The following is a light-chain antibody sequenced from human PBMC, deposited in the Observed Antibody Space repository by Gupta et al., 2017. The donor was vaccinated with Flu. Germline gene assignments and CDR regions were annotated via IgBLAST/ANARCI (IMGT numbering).Light chain of an antibody. J-gene: IGKJ1*01. CDR3: QQYNSSPRT. CDR2: KAS. CDR1: QSISRW. Sequence: PSSLSSSVGDRVTITCRARQSISRWLAWYQQKPGPAPKLLIYKASTVESGVPSRFSGSGSGTEFTLTISSRQPDDFATYYCQQYNSSPRTFGQGTKLEIK. V-gene: IGKV1-5*03.